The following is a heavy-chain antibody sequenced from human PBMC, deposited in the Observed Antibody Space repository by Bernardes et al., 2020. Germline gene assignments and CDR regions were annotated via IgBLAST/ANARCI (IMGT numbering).Heavy chain of an antibody. Sequence: GGSLRLSCAASGFTFSSYAMRWVRQAPGKGLAWVSAISSSGSSTYYADSVKGRFTISRDNSKNTLYLQMNSLRAEDTAVYYCAKGSSSSSTGIDYWGQGTLLTVS. D-gene: IGHD6-6*01. CDR1: GFTFSSYA. V-gene: IGHV3-23*01. CDR2: ISSSGSST. J-gene: IGHJ4*02. CDR3: AKGSSSSSTGIDY.